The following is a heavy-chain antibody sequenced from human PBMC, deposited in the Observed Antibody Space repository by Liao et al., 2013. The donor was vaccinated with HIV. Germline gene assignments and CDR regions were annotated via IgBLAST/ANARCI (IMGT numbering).Heavy chain of an antibody. CDR3: ARVGMTTITGYYYYIDV. V-gene: IGHV4-39*02. CDR2: IYYSGST. D-gene: IGHD4-11*01. J-gene: IGHJ6*03. CDR1: GGSISGKTYH. Sequence: QLQLQESGPGLVKPSETLSLACSVSGGSISGKTYHWGWIRQPPGKGLEWIGSIYYSGSTYYNSSLRSRVTISLDTSKNHFSLRLSSVTAADTAVYYCARVGMTTITGYYYYIDVWGKGTDGHRLL.